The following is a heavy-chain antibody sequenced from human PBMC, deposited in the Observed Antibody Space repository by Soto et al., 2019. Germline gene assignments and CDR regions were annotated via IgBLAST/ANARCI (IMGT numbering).Heavy chain of an antibody. D-gene: IGHD5-12*01. CDR2: ISYDGSNK. Sequence: GGSLRLSCAASGFTFSSYGMHWVRQAPGKGLEWVAVISYDGSNKYYADSVKGRFTISRDNSKNTLYLQMNSLRAEDTAVYYFVKDRTDPWPLSYCGQGALVPVSS. J-gene: IGHJ1*01. CDR3: VKDRTDPWPLSY. V-gene: IGHV3-30*18. CDR1: GFTFSSYG.